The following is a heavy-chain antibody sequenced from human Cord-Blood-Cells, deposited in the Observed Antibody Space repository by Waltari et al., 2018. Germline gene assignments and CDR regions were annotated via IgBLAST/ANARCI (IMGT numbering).Heavy chain of an antibody. V-gene: IGHV1-24*01. Sequence: QVQLVQSGAEVKKTGASVKDSCKVPGYTLTALSMHRVRQAPGKGLEWMGGLGPEEGETICAHTVQGQVTTTEYTSTDTAYLGLSSLRSEDTAVYYCATGRWVRGYWGQGALVTVSS. J-gene: IGHJ4*02. CDR2: LGPEEGET. CDR3: ATGRWVRGY. CDR1: GYTLTALS. D-gene: IGHD1-26*01.